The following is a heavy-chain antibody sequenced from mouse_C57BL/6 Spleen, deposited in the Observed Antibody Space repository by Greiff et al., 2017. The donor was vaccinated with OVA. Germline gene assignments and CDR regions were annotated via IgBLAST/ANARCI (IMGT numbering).Heavy chain of an antibody. CDR3: ARDGRLLRFAY. J-gene: IGHJ3*01. V-gene: IGHV3-6*01. CDR1: GYSITSGYY. D-gene: IGHD2-3*01. Sequence: EVQLKESGPGLVKPSQSLSLTCSVTGYSITSGYYWNWIRQFPGNKLEWMGYISYDGSNNYNPSLKNRISITRDTSKNQFFLKLNSVTTEDTATYYCARDGRLLRFAYWGQGTLVTVSA. CDR2: ISYDGSN.